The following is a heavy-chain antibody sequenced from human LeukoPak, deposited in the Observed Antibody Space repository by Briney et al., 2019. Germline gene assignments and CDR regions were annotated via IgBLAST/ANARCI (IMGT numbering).Heavy chain of an antibody. V-gene: IGHV1-2*02. Sequence: ASVKVSCKASGGTFSSYAISWVRQAPGQGLEWMGWINPNSGAANYAQKFQGRVTMTRDTSISTAYMELTRLRSDDTAVYYCARLYNWNYYWGQGTLVTVSS. J-gene: IGHJ4*02. CDR1: GGTFSSYA. CDR3: ARLYNWNYY. CDR2: INPNSGAA. D-gene: IGHD1-7*01.